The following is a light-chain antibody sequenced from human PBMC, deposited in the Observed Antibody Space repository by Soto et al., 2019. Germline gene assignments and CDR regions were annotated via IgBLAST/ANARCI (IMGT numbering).Light chain of an antibody. CDR1: QSVDIL. CDR3: QPYSSWPGVN. V-gene: IGKV3-15*01. Sequence: EIVMTQSPVTLSVSPGERATLSCRASQSVDILLAWYQQKPGQAPRFLIYSASTSSTGIPARSIGSGSATEFTLTISGLQSEDSATYYCQPYSSWPGVNFGPGTKVDIK. CDR2: SAS. J-gene: IGKJ3*01.